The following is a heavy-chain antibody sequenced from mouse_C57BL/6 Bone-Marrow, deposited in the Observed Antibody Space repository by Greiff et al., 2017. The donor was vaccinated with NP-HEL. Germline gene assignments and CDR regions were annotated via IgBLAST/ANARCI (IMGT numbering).Heavy chain of an antibody. D-gene: IGHD3-3*01. Sequence: EVHLVESGGDLVKPGGSLKLSCAASGFTFSSYGMSWVRQTPDKRLEWVATISSGGSYTYYPDSVKGRFTISRDNAKNTLYLQMSSLKSEDTAMYYCARLGWAPYAMDYWGQGTSVTVSS. CDR2: ISSGGSYT. J-gene: IGHJ4*01. V-gene: IGHV5-6*01. CDR3: ARLGWAPYAMDY. CDR1: GFTFSSYG.